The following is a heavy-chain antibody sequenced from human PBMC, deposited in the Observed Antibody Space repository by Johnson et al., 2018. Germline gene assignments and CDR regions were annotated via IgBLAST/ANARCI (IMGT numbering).Heavy chain of an antibody. Sequence: QVQLVQSGGGVVQPRRSLRLSCGASGFNFSDYGMQWVRQATGKGLKWVAVIWFDGSNKEDGDSVKGRFTISRDNSNNTLYLEMSSLNFADTGVNFCARDAGDHDGFAVTALDFWGQGTMVTVSS. CDR1: GFNFSDYG. D-gene: IGHD3-10*01. V-gene: IGHV3-33*01. J-gene: IGHJ3*01. CDR3: ARDAGDHDGFAVTALDF. CDR2: IWFDGSNK.